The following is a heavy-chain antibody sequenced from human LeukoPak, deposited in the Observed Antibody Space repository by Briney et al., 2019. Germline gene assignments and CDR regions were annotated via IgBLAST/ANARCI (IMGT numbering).Heavy chain of an antibody. D-gene: IGHD2-2*01. CDR1: GVSVSDGRYY. V-gene: IGHV4-31*03. CDR2: KYYSGSA. J-gene: IGHJ3*02. CDR3: ATPYCSSISCLDVFNM. Sequence: PSETLSLICSVSGVSVSDGRYYWTWIRQHPGKGLEWIGYKYYSGSAKYNPSLKSRLTISIDTSKNQFSLHLSSVTAADTATYYCATPYCSSISCLDVFNMWGQGTRVTVSS.